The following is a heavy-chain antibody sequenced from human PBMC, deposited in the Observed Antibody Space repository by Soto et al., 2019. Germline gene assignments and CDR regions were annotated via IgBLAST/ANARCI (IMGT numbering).Heavy chain of an antibody. Sequence: QVQLVESGGGVVQPGRSLRLSCAASGFIFNTYGFHWVHQAPGKGLEWVSVIWSDGNNKYYADSVKGRFTISRDSSKNTLYLQMNSLRVEDTAVYYCARIQLDTIMALDYWGQGTLVTVSS. D-gene: IGHD1-1*01. CDR3: ARIQLDTIMALDY. CDR1: GFIFNTYG. V-gene: IGHV3-33*01. CDR2: IWSDGNNK. J-gene: IGHJ4*02.